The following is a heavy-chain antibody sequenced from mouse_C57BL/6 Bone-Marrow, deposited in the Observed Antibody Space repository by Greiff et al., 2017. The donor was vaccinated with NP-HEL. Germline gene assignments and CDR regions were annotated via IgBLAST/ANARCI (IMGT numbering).Heavy chain of an antibody. J-gene: IGHJ1*03. CDR2: ISSGSSTI. Sequence: EVKLMESGGGLVKPGGSLKLSCAASGFTFSDYGMHWVRQAPEKGLEWVAYISSGSSTIYYADTVKGRFTISRDNAKNTLFLQMTSLRSEDTAMYYCARSNYYGSRYWYFDVWVTGTTVTVSS. D-gene: IGHD1-1*01. CDR1: GFTFSDYG. CDR3: ARSNYYGSRYWYFDV. V-gene: IGHV5-17*01.